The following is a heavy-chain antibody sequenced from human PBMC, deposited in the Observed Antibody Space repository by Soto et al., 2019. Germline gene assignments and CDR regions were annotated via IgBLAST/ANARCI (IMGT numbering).Heavy chain of an antibody. CDR3: ARGGLGDEPYYYYYYMDV. Sequence: QVQLVQSGAEVKKPGASVKVSCKASGYTFTSYDINWVRQATGQGREWMGWMNPNSGNTGYAQKFQGRVTMTRNTSISTPYIELSSLRSEDTAVYYCARGGLGDEPYYYYYYMDVWGKGTTVTVSS. CDR2: MNPNSGNT. V-gene: IGHV1-8*01. D-gene: IGHD6-6*01. CDR1: GYTFTSYD. J-gene: IGHJ6*03.